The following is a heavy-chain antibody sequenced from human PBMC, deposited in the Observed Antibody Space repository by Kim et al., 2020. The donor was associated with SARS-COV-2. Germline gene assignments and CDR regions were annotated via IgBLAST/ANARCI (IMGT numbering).Heavy chain of an antibody. CDR3: AKRNTAMPIALDY. J-gene: IGHJ4*02. V-gene: IGHV3-23*01. Sequence: GGSLRLSCAASGFAFSNYAMTWVRQAPGKGLEWVSAITASGGNAYYADSVKGRFTMSRDNSKNTLYLQMNSLRAEDTAIYYCAKRNTAMPIALDYWGQGILVTVSS. CDR1: GFAFSNYA. D-gene: IGHD5-18*01. CDR2: ITASGGNA.